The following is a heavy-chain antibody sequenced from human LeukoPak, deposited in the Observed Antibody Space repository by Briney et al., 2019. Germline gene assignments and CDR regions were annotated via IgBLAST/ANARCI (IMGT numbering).Heavy chain of an antibody. Sequence: PGGSLRLSCAASGFTFSSYGMHWVRQAPGKGLEWVAFIRYDGSNKYYADSVKGRFTISRDNSKNTLYLQMNSLRAEDTAVYYCAKDRGYSYGSPDYLGQRTLVTVSS. CDR1: GFTFSSYG. D-gene: IGHD5-18*01. V-gene: IGHV3-30*02. CDR3: AKDRGYSYGSPDY. J-gene: IGHJ4*02. CDR2: IRYDGSNK.